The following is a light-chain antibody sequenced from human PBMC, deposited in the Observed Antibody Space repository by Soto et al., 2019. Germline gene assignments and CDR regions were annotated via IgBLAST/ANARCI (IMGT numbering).Light chain of an antibody. Sequence: EIVWPQYPGTLSLSPVERATLSCMASQSVSNNYLAWYQQKPGQAPRLLIYGASNRATGTPDRFSGSGSATDFTLTISRLEPEDFAVYYCQQYGSSGTFGQGTKVDIK. CDR1: QSVSNNY. CDR2: GAS. CDR3: QQYGSSGT. J-gene: IGKJ1*01. V-gene: IGKV3-20*01.